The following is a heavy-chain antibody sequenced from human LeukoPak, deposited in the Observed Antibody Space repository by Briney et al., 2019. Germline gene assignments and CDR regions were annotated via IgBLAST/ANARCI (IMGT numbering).Heavy chain of an antibody. J-gene: IGHJ4*02. CDR2: INHSGST. CDR1: GGSFSGYY. D-gene: IGHD6-13*01. Sequence: PSETLSLTCAVYGGSFSGYYWSWLRQPPGKGLEWIGEINHSGSTNYNPSLKSRVTISVDTSKNQFSLKLSSVTAADTAVYYCARPGSSGTEDYWGQGTLVTVSS. CDR3: ARPGSSGTEDY. V-gene: IGHV4-34*01.